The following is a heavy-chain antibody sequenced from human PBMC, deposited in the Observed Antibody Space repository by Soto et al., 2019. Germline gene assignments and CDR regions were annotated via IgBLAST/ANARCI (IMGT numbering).Heavy chain of an antibody. V-gene: IGHV1-2*04. D-gene: IGHD6-13*01. CDR1: GYTFTGYY. CDR2: INPNSGGT. CDR3: GRAAAGTDPVLFAY. Sequence: ASVKVSCKASGYTFTGYYMHWVRQAPGQGLEWMGWINPNSGGTNYAQKFQGWVTMTRDTSISTAYMELSRLRSDDTAVYYCGRAAAGTDPVLFAYWGQGTLVTVSS. J-gene: IGHJ4*02.